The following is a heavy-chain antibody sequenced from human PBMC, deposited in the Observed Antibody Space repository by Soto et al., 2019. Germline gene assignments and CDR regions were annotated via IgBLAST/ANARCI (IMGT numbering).Heavy chain of an antibody. CDR3: ARDFFSSPSCYEALYYYYSGMDV. Sequence: PGGSLRLSCAASGFTFSSYGMHWVRQAPGKGLEWVAVIWYDGSNKYYADSVKGRFTISRDNSKNTLYLQMNSLRAEDTAVYYCARDFFSSPSCYEALYYYYSGMDVGGQGTTVTVS. CDR2: IWYDGSNK. CDR1: GFTFSSYG. D-gene: IGHD2-2*01. V-gene: IGHV3-33*01. J-gene: IGHJ6*02.